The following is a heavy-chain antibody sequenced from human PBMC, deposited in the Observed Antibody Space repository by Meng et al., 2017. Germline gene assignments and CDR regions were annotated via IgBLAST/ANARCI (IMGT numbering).Heavy chain of an antibody. CDR3: ARVEQHYGDYVAY. V-gene: IGHV4-38-2*02. CDR1: GYSISSGYY. D-gene: IGHD4-17*01. CDR2: IYHSGST. Sequence: SETLSLTCTVSGYSISSGYYWGWIRQPPGKGLEWIGSIYHSGSTYYNPSLKSRVTISVDTSKNQFSLKLSSVTAADTAVYYCARVEQHYGDYVAYWGQGTLVTVSS. J-gene: IGHJ4*02.